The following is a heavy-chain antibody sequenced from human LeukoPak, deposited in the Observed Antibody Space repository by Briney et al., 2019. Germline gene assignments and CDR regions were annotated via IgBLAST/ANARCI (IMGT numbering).Heavy chain of an antibody. V-gene: IGHV4-59*01. D-gene: IGHD4-11*01. J-gene: IGHJ5*02. CDR1: GGSISSYY. Sequence: PSETLSLTCTVSGGSISSYYWSWIRQPPGKGLEWSGYIYDSGSTNYNPSLKSRVTISVDTSKNQFSLKRSSVTAADTAVYYCARGRTTVTTVWFDPWGQGTLVTVSS. CDR2: IYDSGST. CDR3: ARGRTTVTTVWFDP.